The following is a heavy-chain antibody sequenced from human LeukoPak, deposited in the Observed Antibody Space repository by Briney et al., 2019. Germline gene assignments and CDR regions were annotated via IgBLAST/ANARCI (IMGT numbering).Heavy chain of an antibody. D-gene: IGHD6-19*01. V-gene: IGHV4-39*07. CDR1: GGSISSSGYY. Sequence: PSETLSLTCTVSGGSISSSGYYWGWIRQPPGKGLEWIGSIYYSGSTNYNPSLKSRFTISVDTSKNPFSLKLSSVTAADTAVYYCARLAGIAVAEGWFDPWGQGTLVTVSS. CDR3: ARLAGIAVAEGWFDP. J-gene: IGHJ5*02. CDR2: IYYSGST.